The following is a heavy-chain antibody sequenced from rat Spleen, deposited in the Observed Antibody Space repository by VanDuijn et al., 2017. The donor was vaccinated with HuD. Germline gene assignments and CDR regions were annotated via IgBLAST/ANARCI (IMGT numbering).Heavy chain of an antibody. J-gene: IGHJ2*01. CDR2: ISSGGGDT. D-gene: IGHD1-9*01. CDR1: GFTFSTFP. CDR3: ARRHYGYTDYFDY. V-gene: IGHV5-25*01. Sequence: EVQLVESDGGLVQPGRSLKLSCAASGFTFSTFPMAWVRQAPKMGLEWVASISSGGGDTYYPDSVRGRFTISRDNAKSTLYLQMDSLRSEDTATYYCARRHYGYTDYFDYWGQGVMVTVSS.